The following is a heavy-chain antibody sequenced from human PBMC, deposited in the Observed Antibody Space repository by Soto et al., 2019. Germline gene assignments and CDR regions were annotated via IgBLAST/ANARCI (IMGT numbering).Heavy chain of an antibody. CDR3: ARDLCPFGSGSACPLYGLDI. Sequence: QVQLVQSGAQVKPPGASVKVSCKASGYTFTGHYMHWVRQVSGKRLEHLGWLKSDNGGTYYAPKFQGRVTFTRDTSTSTAYMELSGLQSDDTAVYFCARDLCPFGSGSACPLYGLDIWGQGTTVVVS. D-gene: IGHD3-10*01. V-gene: IGHV1-2*02. CDR2: LKSDNGGT. CDR1: GYTFTGHY. J-gene: IGHJ6*02.